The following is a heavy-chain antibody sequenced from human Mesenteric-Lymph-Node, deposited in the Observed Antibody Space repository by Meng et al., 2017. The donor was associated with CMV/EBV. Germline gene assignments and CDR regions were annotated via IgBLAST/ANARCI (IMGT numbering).Heavy chain of an antibody. V-gene: IGHV4-34*01. D-gene: IGHD6-6*01. Sequence: GSLRLSCAVYGGSFSEYFWSWVRQPPGKGLEWIGEINHGGGTNYNPSLKSRVTISEDTSKSQFSLKLTSVTAADTAVYYCAVDSSSDYYGMDVWGQGTTVTVSS. CDR1: GGSFSEYF. J-gene: IGHJ6*02. CDR2: INHGGGT. CDR3: AVDSSSDYYGMDV.